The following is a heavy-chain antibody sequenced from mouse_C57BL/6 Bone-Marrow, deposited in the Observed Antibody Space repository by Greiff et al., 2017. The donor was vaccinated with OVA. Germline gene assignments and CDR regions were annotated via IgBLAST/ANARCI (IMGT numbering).Heavy chain of an antibody. CDR1: GYTFTDYE. D-gene: IGHD1-1*01. CDR3: TRSLYCCSSFEDAMDY. J-gene: IGHJ4*01. CDR2: IDPETGGT. V-gene: IGHV1-15*01. Sequence: VQGVESGAELVRPGASVTLSCKASGYTFTDYEMHWVKQTPVHGLAWIGTIDPETGGTAYNQKFKGKATLTADKSSSTAYMALRSLTSEASAVYYWTRSLYCCSSFEDAMDYWCRGTAVTVTA.